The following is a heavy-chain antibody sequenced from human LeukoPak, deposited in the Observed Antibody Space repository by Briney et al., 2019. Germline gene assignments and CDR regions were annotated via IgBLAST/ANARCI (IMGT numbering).Heavy chain of an antibody. CDR2: FDPEDGET. J-gene: IGHJ4*02. Sequence: ASVKVSCKVFGYTLTELSMHWVRQAPGKGLEWMGGFDPEDGETIYAQKFQGRVTMTEDTSTDTAYMELSSLRSEDTAVYYCATDSTYCGGDCYFYWGQGTLVTVSS. CDR3: ATDSTYCGGDCYFY. D-gene: IGHD2-21*02. V-gene: IGHV1-24*01. CDR1: GYTLTELS.